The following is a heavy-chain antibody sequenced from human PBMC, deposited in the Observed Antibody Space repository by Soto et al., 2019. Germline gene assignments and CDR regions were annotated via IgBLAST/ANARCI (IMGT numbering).Heavy chain of an antibody. J-gene: IGHJ6*03. CDR1: GDSVSSNSAA. D-gene: IGHD1-7*01. CDR2: TYYRTRWYY. CDR3: AGTTSHYWYYMDV. V-gene: IGHV6-1*01. Sequence: QVQLQESGPGLVKPSQTLSLTCVISGDSVSSNSAAWNWIRQSPSRGLEWLGRTYYRTRWYYDYAVYVRSRISINPNTSKNQFSLQSTSVTPEDTAVYYCAGTTSHYWYYMDVWGKGTTVTVSS.